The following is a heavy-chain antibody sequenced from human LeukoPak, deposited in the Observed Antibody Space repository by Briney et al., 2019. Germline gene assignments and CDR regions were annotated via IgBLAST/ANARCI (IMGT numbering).Heavy chain of an antibody. Sequence: ASVKVSCKASGYTSSGYYMHWVRQAPGQGLESMGWINSNSGARNYAPKFQGRVTFSRDNSISTAYMELSSLRSDDTALYYCARGRGGATTGFDHWGQGTLVTVS. CDR1: GYTSSGYY. V-gene: IGHV1-2*02. D-gene: IGHD1-26*01. CDR3: ARGRGGATTGFDH. CDR2: INSNSGAR. J-gene: IGHJ4*02.